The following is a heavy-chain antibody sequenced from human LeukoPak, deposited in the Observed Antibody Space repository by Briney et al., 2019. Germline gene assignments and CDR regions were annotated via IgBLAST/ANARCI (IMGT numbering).Heavy chain of an antibody. CDR1: GFTFSSYS. D-gene: IGHD3-22*01. CDR2: ISSSSSYI. CDR3: ARGPEGRYYDSSEY. J-gene: IGHJ4*02. Sequence: GGSLRLSCAASGFTFSSYSMNWVRQAPGKGLEWVSSISSSSSYIYYAGSVKGRFTISRDNAKNSLYLQMNSLRAEDTAVYYCARGPEGRYYDSSEYWGQGTLVTVSS. V-gene: IGHV3-21*01.